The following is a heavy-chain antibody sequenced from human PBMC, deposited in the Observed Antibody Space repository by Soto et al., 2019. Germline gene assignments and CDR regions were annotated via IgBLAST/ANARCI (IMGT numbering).Heavy chain of an antibody. V-gene: IGHV3-53*01. CDR1: GFTVISKY. CDR3: ARELPPDL. Sequence: PWGSLRLSCAASGFTVISKYMILVRQAPGQGLEWVSVLWSAGLTYYADSVKGRFTISRDNSKNTLYLQMNSLRDDDSAIYYCARELPPDLWGQGTLVTVSS. CDR2: LWSAGLT. D-gene: IGHD2-15*01. J-gene: IGHJ5*02.